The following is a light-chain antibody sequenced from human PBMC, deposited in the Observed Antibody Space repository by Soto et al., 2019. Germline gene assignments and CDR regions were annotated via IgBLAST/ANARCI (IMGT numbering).Light chain of an antibody. J-gene: IGKJ4*01. CDR3: QNYGSPPVT. CDR1: QSVSGNF. CDR2: GVS. V-gene: IGKV3-20*01. Sequence: DMVLTQSPGTLSLSPGERATLSCSASQSVSGNFLAWYQQKPGQAPRLLIYGVSVRATGVPDRFSGGGSGTDFTLTISGLEPDDFALYFCQNYGSPPVTFGGGTKIEV.